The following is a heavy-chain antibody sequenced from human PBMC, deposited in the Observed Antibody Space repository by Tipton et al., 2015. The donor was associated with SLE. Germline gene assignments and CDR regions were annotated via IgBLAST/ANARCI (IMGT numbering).Heavy chain of an antibody. J-gene: IGHJ6*03. CDR1: GDSIRHMY. Sequence: TLSLTCTVSGDSIRHMYWSWIRQPPGKGLEWIGHIYSSATTNYQYNPSLKSRVTISVDTSKNEFSLKLSSVTAADTAVYYCARSSATGFYYMDVWGKGTTVTVSS. CDR2: IYSSATT. V-gene: IGHV4-59*01. D-gene: IGHD3-10*01. CDR3: ARSSATGFYYMDV.